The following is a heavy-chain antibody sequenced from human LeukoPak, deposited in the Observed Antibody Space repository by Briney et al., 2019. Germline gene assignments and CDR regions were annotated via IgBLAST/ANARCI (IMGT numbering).Heavy chain of an antibody. CDR2: IVVGSGNT. Sequence: ASVKVSCKASGFTLTSSAMQWVRQARGQRLEWIGWIVVGSGNTNYAQKFQERVTITRDMSTSTAYMELSSLRSEDTAVYYCAAGTDFWSGYYPAYWGQGTLVTVSS. V-gene: IGHV1-58*02. J-gene: IGHJ4*02. CDR3: AAGTDFWSGYYPAY. D-gene: IGHD3-3*01. CDR1: GFTLTSSA.